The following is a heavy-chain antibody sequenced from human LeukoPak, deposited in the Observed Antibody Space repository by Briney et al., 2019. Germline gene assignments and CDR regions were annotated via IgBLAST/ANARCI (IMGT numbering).Heavy chain of an antibody. CDR2: ISYDGSNK. D-gene: IGHD2-15*01. V-gene: IGHV3-30-3*01. CDR3: ARGDSPAAEYFQH. J-gene: IGHJ1*01. CDR1: GFTFSSYA. Sequence: GRSLRLSCAASGFTFSSYAMHWVRQAPGKGLESVAVISYDGSNKYYADSVKGRFTISRDNSKNTLYLQMNSLRAEDTAVYYCARGDSPAAEYFQHWGQGTLVTVSS.